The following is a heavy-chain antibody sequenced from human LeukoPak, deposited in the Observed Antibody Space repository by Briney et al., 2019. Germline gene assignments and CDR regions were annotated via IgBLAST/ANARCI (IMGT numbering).Heavy chain of an antibody. D-gene: IGHD3-22*01. V-gene: IGHV1-8*01. Sequence: GASVKVSCKASGYTFTSYDINWVRQATGQGIEWMGWMNPNSGNTGYAQKFQGRVTMTRNTSISTAYMELSSLRSEDTAVYYCARAGAHYYDSSGYYKLYNWFDPWGQGTLVTVSS. CDR1: GYTFTSYD. CDR3: ARAGAHYYDSSGYYKLYNWFDP. CDR2: MNPNSGNT. J-gene: IGHJ5*02.